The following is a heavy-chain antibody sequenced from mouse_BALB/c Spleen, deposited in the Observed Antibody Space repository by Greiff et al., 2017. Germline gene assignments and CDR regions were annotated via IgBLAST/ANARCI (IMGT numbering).Heavy chain of an antibody. CDR2: IWAGGST. CDR1: GFSLTSYG. CDR3: ARGNWDYAMDY. V-gene: IGHV2-9*02. J-gene: IGHJ4*01. Sequence: QVQLQESGPGLVAPSQSLSITCTVSGFSLTSYGVHWVRQPPGKGLEWLGVIWAGGSTNYNSALMSRLSISKDNSKSQVFLKMNSLQTDDTAMYYCARGNWDYAMDYWGQGTSVTVSS. D-gene: IGHD4-1*01.